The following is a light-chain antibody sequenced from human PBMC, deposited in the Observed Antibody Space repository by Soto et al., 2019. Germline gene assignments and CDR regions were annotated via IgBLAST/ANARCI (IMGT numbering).Light chain of an antibody. J-gene: IGKJ4*01. CDR1: QSISSSY. CDR2: GAS. CDR3: QQYSGSPPLT. V-gene: IGKV3-20*01. Sequence: ENVLTQSPGTLSLSPGERATLSCRASQSISSSYLAWYQQKPGHPPRLLIYGASNRATGIPDRFSGSGSGTEFTRTISSLEPEDFAVYYCQQYSGSPPLTFGGGTKVEIK.